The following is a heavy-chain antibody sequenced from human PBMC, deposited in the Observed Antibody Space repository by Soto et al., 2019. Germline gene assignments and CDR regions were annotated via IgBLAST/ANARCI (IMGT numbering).Heavy chain of an antibody. D-gene: IGHD6-6*01. CDR2: INPNSGGT. J-gene: IGHJ6*02. Sequence: GASVKVSCKASGHTFTGYYMHWVRQAPGQGLEWMGWINPNSGGTNYAQKFQGRVTMTRDTSISTAYMELSRLRSDDTAVYYCARALGYSSSSYYYYYGMDVWGQGTTVTVSS. CDR1: GHTFTGYY. CDR3: ARALGYSSSSYYYYYGMDV. V-gene: IGHV1-2*02.